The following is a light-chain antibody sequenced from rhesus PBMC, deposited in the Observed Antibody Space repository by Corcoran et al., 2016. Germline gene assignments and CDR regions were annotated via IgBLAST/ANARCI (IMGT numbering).Light chain of an antibody. CDR3: QQHNSYPYS. CDR2: AAS. Sequence: DIQMTQSPSSLSASVGDRVTITCQASQGISSWLAWDQQKPGKAPKLLNYAASSLQSGGPSRFSGSGSGTDFTLTISSLHPKDVATYYCQQHNSYPYSFGQGTKVEIK. V-gene: IGKV1-33*02. CDR1: QGISSW. J-gene: IGKJ2*01.